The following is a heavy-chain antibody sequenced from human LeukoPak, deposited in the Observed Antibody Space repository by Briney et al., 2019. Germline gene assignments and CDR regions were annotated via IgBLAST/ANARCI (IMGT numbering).Heavy chain of an antibody. V-gene: IGHV3-15*01. CDR1: GVTLRNAW. CDR2: SMSRSGGVTT. Sequence: GGSLSLSCADSGVTLRNAWMTWVRQAPGRRLEWVGRSMSRSGGVTTEYAAPVKGRFTISIDDSRNTVYLQMNSLKIEDTAVYYCSAYYNGRGDYWGQGTLVTVSS. J-gene: IGHJ4*02. D-gene: IGHD3-10*01. CDR3: SAYYNGRGDY.